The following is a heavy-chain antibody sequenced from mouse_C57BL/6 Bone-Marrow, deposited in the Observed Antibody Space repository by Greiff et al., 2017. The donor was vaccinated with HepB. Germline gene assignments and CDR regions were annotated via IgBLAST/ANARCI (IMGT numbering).Heavy chain of an antibody. Sequence: EVMLVESGGGLVQPGGSLKLSCAASGFTFSDYYMYWVRQTPEKRLEWVAYISNGGGSTYHPDTVKGRFTISRDNAKNTLYLQMSRLKSEDTAMYYCARHFWFAYWGQGTLVTVSA. CDR3: ARHFWFAY. CDR1: GFTFSDYY. J-gene: IGHJ3*01. CDR2: ISNGGGST. V-gene: IGHV5-12*01.